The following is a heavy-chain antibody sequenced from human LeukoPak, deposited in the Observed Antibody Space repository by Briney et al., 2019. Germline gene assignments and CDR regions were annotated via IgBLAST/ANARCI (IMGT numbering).Heavy chain of an antibody. J-gene: IGHJ4*02. CDR2: IIPIFGTA. D-gene: IGHD2-15*01. Sequence: ASVKVSCKASGYSFTSRGISWVRQAPGQGLEWMGGIIPIFGTANYAQKFQGRVTITTDESTSTAYMELSSLRSEDTAVYYCASGPATATRLFDYWGQGTLVTVSS. V-gene: IGHV1-69*05. CDR1: GYSFTSRG. CDR3: ASGPATATRLFDY.